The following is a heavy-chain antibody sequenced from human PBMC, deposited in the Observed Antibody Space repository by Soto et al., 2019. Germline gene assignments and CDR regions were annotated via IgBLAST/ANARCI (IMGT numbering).Heavy chain of an antibody. D-gene: IGHD2-15*01. CDR3: ARDGDCSGGSCYSRGGYFDY. J-gene: IGHJ4*02. V-gene: IGHV3-30-3*01. Sequence: QVQLVESGGGVVQPGRSLRLSCAASGFTFSSYAMHWVRQAPGKGLEWVAVISYDGSNKYYADSVKGRFTISRDNSKNTLYLPMNSLRAEDTAVYYCARDGDCSGGSCYSRGGYFDYWGQGTLVTVSS. CDR2: ISYDGSNK. CDR1: GFTFSSYA.